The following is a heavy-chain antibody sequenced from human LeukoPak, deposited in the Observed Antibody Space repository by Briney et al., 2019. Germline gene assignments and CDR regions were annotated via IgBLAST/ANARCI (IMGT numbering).Heavy chain of an antibody. V-gene: IGHV3-23*01. CDR1: GFTFSSYG. D-gene: IGHD2-2*01. CDR2: ISGSGGST. CDR3: AKSYHCSSTSCLARDAFDI. Sequence: GGSLRLSCEASGFTFSSYGMHWVRQAPGKGLEWVSAISGSGGSTYYADSVKGRFTISRDNSKNTLYLQMNSLRAEDTAVYYCAKSYHCSSTSCLARDAFDIWGQGTMVTVSS. J-gene: IGHJ3*02.